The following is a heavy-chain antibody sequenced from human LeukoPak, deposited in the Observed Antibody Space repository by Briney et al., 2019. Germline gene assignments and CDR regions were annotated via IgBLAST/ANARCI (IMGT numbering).Heavy chain of an antibody. V-gene: IGHV3-48*03. Sequence: AGGSLRLSCAASGFTFSSYEMNWVRQAPGKGLEWVSYISSSGSTIYYADSVKGRFTISRDNAKNSLYLQMNSLRAEDTAVYYCARDVRLRWDPYYYYGMDVWGQGTTVTVSS. CDR2: ISSSGSTI. CDR3: ARDVRLRWDPYYYYGMDV. CDR1: GFTFSSYE. J-gene: IGHJ6*02. D-gene: IGHD4-23*01.